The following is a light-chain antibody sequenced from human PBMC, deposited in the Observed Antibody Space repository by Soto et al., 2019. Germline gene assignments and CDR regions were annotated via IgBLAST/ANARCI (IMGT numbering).Light chain of an antibody. CDR3: QSYDNRLSGWV. CDR1: SSNIGAGYD. Sequence: QSVLTQPPSVSGAPGQRVTISCTGSSSNIGAGYDVHWYQQLPGTTPKLVIYANTNRPSGVPDRFSGSNSGTSASLAITGLQAEDEADYYCQSYDNRLSGWVFGGGTKVTVL. V-gene: IGLV1-40*01. CDR2: ANT. J-gene: IGLJ3*02.